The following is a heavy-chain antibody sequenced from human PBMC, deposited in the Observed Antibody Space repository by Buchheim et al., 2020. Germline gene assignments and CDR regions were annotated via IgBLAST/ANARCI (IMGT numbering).Heavy chain of an antibody. D-gene: IGHD3-3*01. CDR3: ARDSIFGVVIDQKTVTDAFDI. J-gene: IGHJ3*02. CDR2: ISSSSSYI. Sequence: EVQLVESGGGLVKPGGSLRLSCAASGFTFSSYSMNWVRQAPGKGLEWVSSISSSSSYIYYADSVKGRFTISSDNAKNSLYLQMNSLRAEDTAVYYCARDSIFGVVIDQKTVTDAFDIWGQGT. CDR1: GFTFSSYS. V-gene: IGHV3-21*01.